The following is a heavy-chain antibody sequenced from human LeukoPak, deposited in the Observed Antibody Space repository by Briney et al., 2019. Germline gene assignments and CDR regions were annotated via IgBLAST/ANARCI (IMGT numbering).Heavy chain of an antibody. D-gene: IGHD6-6*01. CDR2: IIPIFGTA. Sequence: SVKVSCKASGYTFTSYGISWVRQAPGQGLEWMGGIIPIFGTANYAQKFQGRVTITTDESTSTAYMELSSLRSEDTAVYYCARGLTPFEQLVPYGAFDIWGQGTMVTVSS. CDR1: GYTFTSYG. J-gene: IGHJ3*02. V-gene: IGHV1-69*05. CDR3: ARGLTPFEQLVPYGAFDI.